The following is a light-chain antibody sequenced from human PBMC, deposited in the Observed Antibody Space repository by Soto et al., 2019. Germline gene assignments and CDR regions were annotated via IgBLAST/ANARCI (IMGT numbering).Light chain of an antibody. CDR2: GNS. J-gene: IGLJ1*01. Sequence: QSVLTQPPSVSGAPGQRVTISCTGSSSNIGAHYDVHWYQQLPGTAPKLPIYGNSNRPSGVPDRFSGSKSGTSASLAITGLQAEDEADYYCQSYDNSLSVYVFRIGTKVAVL. V-gene: IGLV1-40*01. CDR3: QSYDNSLSVYV. CDR1: SSNIGAHYD.